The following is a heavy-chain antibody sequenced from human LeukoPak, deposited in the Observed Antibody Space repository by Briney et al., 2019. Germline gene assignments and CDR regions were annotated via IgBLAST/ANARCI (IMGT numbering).Heavy chain of an antibody. V-gene: IGHV3-7*01. CDR1: GFTFSSYG. D-gene: IGHD2-15*01. CDR3: ARGFVYWFDP. J-gene: IGHJ5*02. CDR2: IKEDGTEK. Sequence: GRSLRLSCAASGFTFSSYGMHWVRQAPGKGLEWVANIKEDGTEKYYVDSLKGRFTISRDNAKNSLYLQMYSLRAEDTAVYYCARGFVYWFDPWGQGTLVTVSS.